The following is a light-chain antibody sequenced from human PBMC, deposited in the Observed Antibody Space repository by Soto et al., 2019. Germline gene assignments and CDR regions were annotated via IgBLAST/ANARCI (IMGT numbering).Light chain of an antibody. CDR1: QSFSTW. V-gene: IGKV1-5*03. CDR3: LQYNSLPFT. J-gene: IGKJ3*01. Sequence: DIQMTQSPSTLSASVGDRVTITCRASQSFSTWLAWYQQKPGKAPNLLIYKASSLESGVPTRFSGSGSGTEFTLTINSLQPDDFATYYCLQYNSLPFTFGPGTKVDIK. CDR2: KAS.